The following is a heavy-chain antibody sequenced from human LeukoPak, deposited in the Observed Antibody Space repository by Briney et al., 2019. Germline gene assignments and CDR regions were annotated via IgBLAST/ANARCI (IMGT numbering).Heavy chain of an antibody. CDR2: IYSGGNT. Sequence: GGSLRLSCAASGFTVSSNYMSWVRQAPGKALEWVSIIYSGGNTYYADSVKGRFTISRDNSQNTLYLQMNSLRAEDTAVYYCASALAAASHTSFDHWGQGTLVTVSS. D-gene: IGHD6-13*01. CDR1: GFTVSSNY. V-gene: IGHV3-66*01. CDR3: ASALAAASHTSFDH. J-gene: IGHJ4*02.